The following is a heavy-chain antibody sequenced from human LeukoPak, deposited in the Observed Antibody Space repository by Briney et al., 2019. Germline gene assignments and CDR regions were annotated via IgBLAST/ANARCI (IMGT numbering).Heavy chain of an antibody. CDR3: ARPPTVVTNPGSAFDI. CDR2: IYYSGST. J-gene: IGHJ3*02. D-gene: IGHD4-23*01. CDR1: GDSLSSHY. Sequence: SETLSLTCTVSGDSLSSHYWSWIRQPPGKGLEWIGYIYYSGSTNYNPSLKSRVTISVDTSKNQFSLKLSSVTAADTAVYYCARPPTVVTNPGSAFDIWGQGTMVTVSS. V-gene: IGHV4-59*11.